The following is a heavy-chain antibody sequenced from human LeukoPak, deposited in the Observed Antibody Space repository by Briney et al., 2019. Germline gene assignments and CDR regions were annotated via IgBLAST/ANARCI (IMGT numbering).Heavy chain of an antibody. Sequence: PSETLSLTCTVSGGSISSSSYYWGWIRQPPGKGLEWIGSIFYSGGTYYNPSLKSRVTISVDTSKNQFSLKLSSVTAADTAVYYCARDCSSTSCSLDYWGQGTLVTVSS. V-gene: IGHV4-39*01. CDR2: IFYSGGT. D-gene: IGHD2-2*01. J-gene: IGHJ4*02. CDR1: GGSISSSSYY. CDR3: ARDCSSTSCSLDY.